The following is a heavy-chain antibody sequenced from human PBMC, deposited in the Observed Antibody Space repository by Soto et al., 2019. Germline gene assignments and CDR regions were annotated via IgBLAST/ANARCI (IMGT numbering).Heavy chain of an antibody. Sequence: TGGSLRLSCAASGFTFSSYAMSWVRQAPGKGLEWVSAISGSGGSTYYADSVKGRFTISRDNSKNTLYLQMNSLRAEDTAVYYCANFPGIAVAGTRSVRPYYFDYWGQGTLVTVSS. CDR3: ANFPGIAVAGTRSVRPYYFDY. J-gene: IGHJ4*02. CDR2: ISGSGGST. CDR1: GFTFSSYA. D-gene: IGHD6-19*01. V-gene: IGHV3-23*01.